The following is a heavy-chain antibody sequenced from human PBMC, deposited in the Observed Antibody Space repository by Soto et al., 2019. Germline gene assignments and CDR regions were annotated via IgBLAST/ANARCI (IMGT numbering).Heavy chain of an antibody. CDR1: GYTFTRSD. D-gene: IGHD1-26*01. J-gene: IGHJ4*02. CDR2: MNPNTGNI. Sequence: QVQLVQSGAEVKKSGASVKVSCKASGYTFTRSDINWVRQATGQGLEWMGWMNPNTGNIGYTQRFQGRVSMTRNISIPTAYMEPSVLKSDDTAVYYCARGRIVGAAFDYWGQGTLVTVSS. V-gene: IGHV1-8*01. CDR3: ARGRIVGAAFDY.